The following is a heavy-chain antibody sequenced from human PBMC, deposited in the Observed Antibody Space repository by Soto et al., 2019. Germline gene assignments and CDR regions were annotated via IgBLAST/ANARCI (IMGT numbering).Heavy chain of an antibody. V-gene: IGHV2-5*02. CDR3: AHAHKPTTFYFDS. D-gene: IGHD5-12*01. CDR2: IYWDDDM. J-gene: IGHJ4*02. Sequence: GLDLEWLAVIYWDDDMRYSPSLMSRLSITKDTSKNEVVLKMTNMDPVDTATYYCAHAHKPTTFYFDSWGQGTLVTVSS.